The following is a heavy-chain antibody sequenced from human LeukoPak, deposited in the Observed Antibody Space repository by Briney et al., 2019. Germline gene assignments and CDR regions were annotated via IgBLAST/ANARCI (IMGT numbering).Heavy chain of an antibody. CDR3: ARRSSDWNKYYFDY. D-gene: IGHD6-19*01. Sequence: SETLSLTCTVSGDSISSHYWSWLRQPPGKGLECCGYIYYSGSTNYNPSLKTRDTISVDTSKNQVSLKLSSVTAADTAVYYCARRSSDWNKYYFDYWGQGTLVTVSS. V-gene: IGHV4-59*08. CDR2: IYYSGST. CDR1: GDSISSHY. J-gene: IGHJ4*02.